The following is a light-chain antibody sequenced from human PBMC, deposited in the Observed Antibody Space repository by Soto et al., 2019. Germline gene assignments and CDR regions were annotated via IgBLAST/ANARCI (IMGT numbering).Light chain of an antibody. Sequence: DIVMTQSPLFLSVTPGEPASISCRSSQSLLHDNGFNFLNWYLQKPGQSPQLLISLGSSRASRVGDRSSSSASGTDLTLLISRFEAEDVGVFYCMHARESQRSVGGRTTVDIK. CDR2: LGS. CDR1: QSLLHDNGFNF. J-gene: IGKJ4*01. CDR3: MHARESQRS. V-gene: IGKV2-28*01.